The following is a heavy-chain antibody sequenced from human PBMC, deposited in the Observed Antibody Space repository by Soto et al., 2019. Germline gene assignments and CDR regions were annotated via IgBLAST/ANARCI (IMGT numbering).Heavy chain of an antibody. D-gene: IGHD3-10*01. CDR3: AKNSGWFNT. CDR2: IDGSGGTT. CDR1: GFPFSSTD. V-gene: IGHV3-23*01. J-gene: IGHJ5*02. Sequence: GSLRLSCAASGFPFSSTDMTWVRQAPGKGLEWVSTIDGSGGTTYYADSVKGRFTISRDNSINTVFLQMNSLRADDTALYFCAKNSGWFNTWGQGARVTVSS.